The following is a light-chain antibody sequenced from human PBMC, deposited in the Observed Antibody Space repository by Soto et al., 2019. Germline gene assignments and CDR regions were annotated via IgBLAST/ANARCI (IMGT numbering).Light chain of an antibody. J-gene: IGKJ1*01. V-gene: IGKV1-5*03. Sequence: DIQMTQSPSTLSASVGDRVIITCRASQSISSWLAWYQQKPGKAPDLLIYRASTLKTGIPSRFSGSGSGTECTLTISSLQPDYFATYYCQQYDRASWTFGPGTKVEIK. CDR3: QQYDRASWT. CDR2: RAS. CDR1: QSISSW.